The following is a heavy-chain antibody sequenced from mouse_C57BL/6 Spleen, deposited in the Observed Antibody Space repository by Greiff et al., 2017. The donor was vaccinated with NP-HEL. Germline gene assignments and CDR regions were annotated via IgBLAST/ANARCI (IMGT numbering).Heavy chain of an antibody. CDR1: GFTFSSYA. V-gene: IGHV5-4*01. CDR3: ARGDYDYDGRTMDY. Sequence: EVQGVESGGGLVKPGGSLKLSCAASGFTFSSYAMSWVRQTPEKRLEWVATISDGGSYTYYPDNVKGRFTISRDNAKNNLYLQMSHLKSEDTAMYYCARGDYDYDGRTMDYWGQGTSVTVSS. CDR2: ISDGGSYT. D-gene: IGHD2-4*01. J-gene: IGHJ4*01.